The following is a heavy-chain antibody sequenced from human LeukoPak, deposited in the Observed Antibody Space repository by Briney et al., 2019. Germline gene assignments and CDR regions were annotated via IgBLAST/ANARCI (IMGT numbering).Heavy chain of an antibody. Sequence: SETLSLTCTVSGGSISSGGYYWSWIRQPPGKGLEWIGYIYHSGSTYYNPSLKSRVTISVDRSKNQFSLKLSSVTAADTAVYYCASTSTTVVTPGYFDYWGQGTLVTVSS. J-gene: IGHJ4*02. D-gene: IGHD4-23*01. CDR3: ASTSTTVVTPGYFDY. V-gene: IGHV4-30-2*01. CDR1: GGSISSGGYY. CDR2: IYHSGST.